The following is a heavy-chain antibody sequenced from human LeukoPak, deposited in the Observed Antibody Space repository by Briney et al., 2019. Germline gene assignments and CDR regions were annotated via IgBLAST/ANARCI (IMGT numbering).Heavy chain of an antibody. CDR2: INPNSGGT. Sequence: ASVKVSCKASGYTFTGYYMHWVRQAPGQGLEWMGWINPNSGGTNYAQKFQGRVTMTRDTSISTAYMELSRLRSDDTAVYYCARDAAYCGGDCYSGVSAYYGMDVWGQGTTVTVSS. CDR3: ARDAAYCGGDCYSGVSAYYGMDV. J-gene: IGHJ6*02. V-gene: IGHV1-2*02. CDR1: GYTFTGYY. D-gene: IGHD2-21*02.